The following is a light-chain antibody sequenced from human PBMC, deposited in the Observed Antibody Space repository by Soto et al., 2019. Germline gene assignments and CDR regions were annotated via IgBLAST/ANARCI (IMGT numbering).Light chain of an antibody. CDR1: SSNIGSKA. J-gene: IGLJ2*01. CDR3: AAWDDCLNAVV. CDR2: SNN. Sequence: QSVLTQAPSVSASPGQSITISCSGGSSNIGSKAVNWFQKFPGSAPKLLIFSNNQRPSGVPDRFSGSKSGTSASLAISGLKSDDEAEYYCAAWDDCLNAVVFGGGTKVTVL. V-gene: IGLV1-44*01.